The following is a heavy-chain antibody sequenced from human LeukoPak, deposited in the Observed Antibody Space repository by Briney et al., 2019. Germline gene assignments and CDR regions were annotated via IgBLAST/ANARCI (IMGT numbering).Heavy chain of an antibody. D-gene: IGHD4-17*01. CDR3: SKGANIGGDYGVFDH. CDR2: TNGGGDYT. V-gene: IGHV3-23*01. Sequence: GGSLRLSCAASGFSFSSYGMHWLRQAPGKGLEWVSSTNGGGDYTYYADSVRGRFSISRDNSDNTLYLQMSSLRADDTAVYYCSKGANIGGDYGVFDHWGQGTLVTVSS. J-gene: IGHJ4*02. CDR1: GFSFSSYG.